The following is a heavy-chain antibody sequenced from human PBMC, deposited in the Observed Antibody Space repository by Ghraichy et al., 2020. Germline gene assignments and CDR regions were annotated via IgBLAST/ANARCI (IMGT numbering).Heavy chain of an antibody. D-gene: IGHD3-10*01. CDR1: GFTFSSYW. V-gene: IGHV3-7*01. CDR3: ARPIASRHELLWFGELLEGKDY. J-gene: IGHJ4*02. Sequence: GGSLRLSCAASGFTFSSYWMSWVRQAPGKGLEWVANIKQDGSEKYYVDSVKGRFTISRDNAKNSLYLQMNSLRAEDTAVYYCARPIASRHELLWFGELLEGKDYWGQGTLVTVSS. CDR2: IKQDGSEK.